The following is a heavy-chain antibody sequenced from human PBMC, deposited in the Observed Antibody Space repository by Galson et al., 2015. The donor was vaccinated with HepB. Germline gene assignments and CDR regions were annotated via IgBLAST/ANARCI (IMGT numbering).Heavy chain of an antibody. Sequence: SVKVSCKASGYTFTSYGISWVRQAPGQGLEWMGWISAYNGNTNYAQKLQGRVTMTTDTSTSTAYMELRSLRSDDTAVYYCARDRSPYCGGDSPGCNNWFDPWGQGTLVTVSS. J-gene: IGHJ5*02. CDR2: ISAYNGNT. D-gene: IGHD2-21*01. CDR1: GYTFTSYG. V-gene: IGHV1-18*01. CDR3: ARDRSPYCGGDSPGCNNWFDP.